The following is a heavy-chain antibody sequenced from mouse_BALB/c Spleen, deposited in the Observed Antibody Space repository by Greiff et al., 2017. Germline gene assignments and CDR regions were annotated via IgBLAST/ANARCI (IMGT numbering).Heavy chain of an antibody. D-gene: IGHD1-1*01. J-gene: IGHJ3*01. CDR1: GYSITSGYS. V-gene: IGHV3-1*02. Sequence: EVKLQESGPDLVKPSQSLSLTCTVTGYSITSGYSWPWIRQFPGNKLEWMGYIHYSGSTNYNPSLKSRISITRDTSKNQFFLQLNSVTTEDTATYYCARDYGSSYEAWFAYWGQGTLVTVSA. CDR3: ARDYGSSYEAWFAY. CDR2: IHYSGST.